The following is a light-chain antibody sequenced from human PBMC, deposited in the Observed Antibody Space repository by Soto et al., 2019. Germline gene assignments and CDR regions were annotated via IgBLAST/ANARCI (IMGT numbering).Light chain of an antibody. CDR3: QQYDDLPIT. V-gene: IGKV1-33*01. CDR2: DAS. J-gene: IGKJ5*01. CDR1: RDIDKF. Sequence: DIQMTQSPSSLSASVGDRVTITCQASRDIDKFLNWYQQKPGKAPKLLIDDASNLATGVPSRFSGRGSGTHFTFTIRSLQPEHVATYYCQQYDDLPITFGQGTRLQIK.